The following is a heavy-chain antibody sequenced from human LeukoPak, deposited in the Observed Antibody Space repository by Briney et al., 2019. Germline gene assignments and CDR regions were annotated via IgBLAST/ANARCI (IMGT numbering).Heavy chain of an antibody. D-gene: IGHD1-26*01. J-gene: IGHJ4*02. V-gene: IGHV3-23*01. CDR2: ITNTANYL. CDR1: EFTFSNYA. Sequence: SGGSLILSCVASEFTFSNYAMNWVRQSPGGGLEWVSSITNTANYLDYADSVKGRFTISRDNSKNTLYLQMNSLRAEDTAIYYCAGRSELWGYFDSWGQGTLVTVSS. CDR3: AGRSELWGYFDS.